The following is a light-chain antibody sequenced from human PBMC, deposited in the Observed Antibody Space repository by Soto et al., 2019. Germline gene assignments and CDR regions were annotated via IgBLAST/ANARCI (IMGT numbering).Light chain of an antibody. Sequence: EVMLTQSPGTLSLSPGERATLSCRASQSVSSNYLAWYQQKSGQAPRLLIYGASNRATGIPDRFSGSGSGTDFTLPIRRLEPEDFAVYYCQKYDTSPLTFGQGTKVEFK. J-gene: IGKJ1*01. CDR2: GAS. CDR1: QSVSSNY. CDR3: QKYDTSPLT. V-gene: IGKV3-20*01.